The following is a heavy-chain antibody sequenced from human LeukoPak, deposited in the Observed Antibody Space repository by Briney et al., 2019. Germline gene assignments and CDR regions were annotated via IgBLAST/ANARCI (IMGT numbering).Heavy chain of an antibody. D-gene: IGHD7-27*01. CDR2: IYPGDSDT. CDR3: ARPQDFGLTGMNAFDI. J-gene: IGHJ3*02. CDR1: GYSFYTYW. Sequence: GGSLKVSFKGSGYSFYTYWVGGGRQMPGKGLGWVWIIYPGDSDTKYSPSLQGQVTISADKSISTAYLQSSSLKASDTAMYYCARPQDFGLTGMNAFDIWGQGTMVTVSS. V-gene: IGHV5-51*01.